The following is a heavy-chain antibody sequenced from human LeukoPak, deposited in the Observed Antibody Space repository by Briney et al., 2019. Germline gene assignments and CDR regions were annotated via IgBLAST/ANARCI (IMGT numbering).Heavy chain of an antibody. D-gene: IGHD2-15*01. CDR3: ARDRDCSGGSCSEVLFDY. Sequence: PGRSLRLSCAASGFTFSSYAMHWVRQAPGKGLEWVAVISYDGSNKYYADSVKGRFTISRDNSKNTLYLQMNSLRAEDTAVYYCARDRDCSGGSCSEVLFDYWGQGTLVTVSS. CDR1: GFTFSSYA. CDR2: ISYDGSNK. J-gene: IGHJ4*02. V-gene: IGHV3-30-3*01.